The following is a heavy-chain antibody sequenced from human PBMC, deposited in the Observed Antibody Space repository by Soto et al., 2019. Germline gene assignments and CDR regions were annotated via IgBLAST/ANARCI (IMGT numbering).Heavy chain of an antibody. Sequence: QVQLVQSGAEVKKPGASVKVSCKASGYTFTSYGISWVRQAPGQGLEWMGWISAYNGNTNYAQKLQGRVTMTTDTXTXTAYMELRSLRSDDTAVYYCARPYYGDYPHYNWFDPWGQGTLVTVSS. V-gene: IGHV1-18*01. J-gene: IGHJ5*02. CDR3: ARPYYGDYPHYNWFDP. D-gene: IGHD4-17*01. CDR2: ISAYNGNT. CDR1: GYTFTSYG.